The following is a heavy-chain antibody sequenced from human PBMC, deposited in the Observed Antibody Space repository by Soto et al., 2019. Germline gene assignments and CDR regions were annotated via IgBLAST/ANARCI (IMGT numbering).Heavy chain of an antibody. V-gene: IGHV3-30*18. J-gene: IGHJ4*02. CDR2: ISYDGSNK. Sequence: GGSLRLSCAASGFTFSSYGMHWVRQAPGKGLEWVAVISYDGSNKYYADSVKGRFTISRDNSKNTLYLQMNSLRAEDTAVYYCAKDYILDSSGWYDYWGQGTLVTVSS. CDR1: GFTFSSYG. CDR3: AKDYILDSSGWYDY. D-gene: IGHD6-19*01.